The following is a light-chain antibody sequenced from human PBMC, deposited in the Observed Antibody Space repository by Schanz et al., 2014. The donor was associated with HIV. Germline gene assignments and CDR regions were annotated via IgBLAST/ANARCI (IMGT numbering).Light chain of an antibody. CDR3: AGWDDSLKGWV. V-gene: IGLV1-44*01. Sequence: QSVLTQPPSASGTPGQRVTISCSGSSSTFRSNAVNWYQQLPGTAPKLLIYNSYHRPSGVPDRFSGSGSGTSASLAISGLQSDDEGDYYCAGWDDSLKGWVFGGGTKLTVL. J-gene: IGLJ3*02. CDR2: NSY. CDR1: SSTFRSNA.